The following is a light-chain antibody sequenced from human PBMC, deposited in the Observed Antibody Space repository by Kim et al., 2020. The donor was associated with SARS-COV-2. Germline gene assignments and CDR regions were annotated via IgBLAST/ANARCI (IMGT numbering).Light chain of an antibody. CDR1: QGIRSY. Sequence: DIQMTQSPCSVSASVGDRVTITCRASQGIRSYLAWYQQKPGKAPKRLIYAASSLQSGVPSRFSGSGSGTDFTLTISSLQPEDFATYYCLQANSFPVTSCQGSRLDIK. CDR3: LQANSFPVT. CDR2: AAS. J-gene: IGKJ5*01. V-gene: IGKV1D-12*01.